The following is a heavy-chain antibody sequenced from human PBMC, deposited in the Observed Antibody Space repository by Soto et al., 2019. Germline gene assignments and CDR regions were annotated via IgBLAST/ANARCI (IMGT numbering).Heavy chain of an antibody. D-gene: IGHD6-19*01. J-gene: IGHJ4*02. CDR3: ARGKPKYSSGWYGGLCYFDY. CDR2: INHSGST. Sequence: QVQLQQWGAGLLKPSETLSLTCAVYGGSFSGYYWSWIRQPPGKGLEWIGEINHSGSTNYNPSLKRRVTISVDTSKNQFSLKLSSVTAADTAVYYCARGKPKYSSGWYGGLCYFDYWGQGTLVTVSS. CDR1: GGSFSGYY. V-gene: IGHV4-34*01.